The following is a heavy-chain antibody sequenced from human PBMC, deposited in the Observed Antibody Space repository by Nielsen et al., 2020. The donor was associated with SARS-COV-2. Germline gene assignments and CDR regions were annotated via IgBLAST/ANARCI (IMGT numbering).Heavy chain of an antibody. J-gene: IGHJ4*02. D-gene: IGHD6-25*01. V-gene: IGHV3-23*01. CDR2: IIGSGGRT. CDR1: GFMFSTYA. Sequence: GESLKISCAASGFMFSTYAMSWVRQAPGKGLEWVSGIIGSGGRTHYADSVEGRFTISRDNSKNTLYLQMNSLRAEDTAVYYCVKAFRSSDWVRAATDFWGQGTLVTVSS. CDR3: VKAFRSSDWVRAATDF.